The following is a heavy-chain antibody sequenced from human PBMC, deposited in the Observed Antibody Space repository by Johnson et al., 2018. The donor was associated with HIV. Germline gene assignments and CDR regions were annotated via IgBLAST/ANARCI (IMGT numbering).Heavy chain of an antibody. Sequence: EVQLVESGGGLVQPGGSLRLSCAASGFTFSSYAMSWVRQAPGKGLEWVSAISGSGCSTYYADSVKGRFTISRDNSKNTLYLQMNSLRAEDTAVYYCARVYYYDSSGYYPSDAFDIWGQGTMVTVSS. J-gene: IGHJ3*02. D-gene: IGHD3-22*01. CDR3: ARVYYYDSSGYYPSDAFDI. V-gene: IGHV3-23*04. CDR2: ISGSGCST. CDR1: GFTFSSYA.